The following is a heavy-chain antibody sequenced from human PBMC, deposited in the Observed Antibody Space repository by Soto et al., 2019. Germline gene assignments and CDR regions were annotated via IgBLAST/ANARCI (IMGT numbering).Heavy chain of an antibody. V-gene: IGHV3-30-3*01. CDR3: AREIAYSSSWYVGGRGYFDY. CDR1: GFTFSSYA. J-gene: IGHJ4*02. CDR2: ISYDGSNK. D-gene: IGHD6-13*01. Sequence: GGSLRLSCAASGFTFSSYAMHWVRQAPGKGLEWVAVISYDGSNKYYADSVKGRFTISRDNFKNTLYLQMNSLRAEDTAVYYCAREIAYSSSWYVGGRGYFDYWGQGTLVTVSS.